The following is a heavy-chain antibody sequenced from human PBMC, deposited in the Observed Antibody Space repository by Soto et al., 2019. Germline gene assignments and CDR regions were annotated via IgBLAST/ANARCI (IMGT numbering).Heavy chain of an antibody. Sequence: SVKVSCKASGFTFTSSAVQWVRQARGQRLEWIGWIVVGSGNTNYAQKFQERVTITRDMSTSTAYMELSSLRSEDTAVYYCAAETYYYDSSDPRGMDVWGQGTTVTVS. CDR3: AAETYYYDSSDPRGMDV. V-gene: IGHV1-58*01. CDR2: IVVGSGNT. J-gene: IGHJ6*02. D-gene: IGHD3-22*01. CDR1: GFTFTSSA.